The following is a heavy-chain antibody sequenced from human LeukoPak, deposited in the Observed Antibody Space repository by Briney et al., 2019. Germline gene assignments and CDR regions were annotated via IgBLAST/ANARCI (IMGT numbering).Heavy chain of an antibody. Sequence: ASVKVCCKASGYTFTGYYMHWVRQAPGQGLGWMGWISAYNGNTNYAQKLQGRVTMTTDTSTSTAYMELRSLRSDDTAVYYCARDLEYSSSSPSYMDVWGKGTTVTVSS. D-gene: IGHD6-6*01. V-gene: IGHV1-18*04. CDR2: ISAYNGNT. CDR3: ARDLEYSSSSPSYMDV. J-gene: IGHJ6*03. CDR1: GYTFTGYY.